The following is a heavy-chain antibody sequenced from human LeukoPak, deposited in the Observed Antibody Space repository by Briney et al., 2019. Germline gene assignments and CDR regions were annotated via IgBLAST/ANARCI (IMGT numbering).Heavy chain of an antibody. CDR2: TRNKANSYTT. Sequence: GGSLRLSCAASGFTFSDHYMDWVRQAPGKGLEWGGRTRNKANSYTTEYAASVKGRVTISRDDSKNSLYLQMNSLRAEDTAVYSCARGEGLWGASFDYWGQGTLVTVSS. V-gene: IGHV3-72*01. CDR3: ARGEGLWGASFDY. CDR1: GFTFSDHY. J-gene: IGHJ4*02. D-gene: IGHD3-16*01.